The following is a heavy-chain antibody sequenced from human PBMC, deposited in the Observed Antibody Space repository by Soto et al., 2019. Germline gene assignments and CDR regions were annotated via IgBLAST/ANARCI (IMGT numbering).Heavy chain of an antibody. CDR3: AKDIREYYYCSGSYYTGAFDI. V-gene: IGHV3-9*01. CDR1: GFTFDDYA. Sequence: GGSLRLSCAASGFTFDDYAMHWVRQAPGKGLEWVSGISWNSGSIGYADSVKGRFTISRDNAKNSLYLQMNRLRAEDTALYYCAKDIREYYYCSGSYYTGAFDIWGQGTMVTVSS. D-gene: IGHD3-10*01. CDR2: ISWNSGSI. J-gene: IGHJ3*02.